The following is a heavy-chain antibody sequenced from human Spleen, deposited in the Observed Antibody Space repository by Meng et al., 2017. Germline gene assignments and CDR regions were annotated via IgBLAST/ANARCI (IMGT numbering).Heavy chain of an antibody. CDR3: AKNSYGLGDYYDY. V-gene: IGHV3-48*03. CDR2: ISGSGTTM. D-gene: IGHD3-10*01. J-gene: IGHJ4*02. Sequence: GESLKISCAASGFTFSSYEMNWVRQAPGKGPGGFSYISGSGTTMYYADSGKGRFTIPRNNSKNTLYQQMNSLRAEDTALYYCAKNSYGLGDYYDYWGQGALVTVSS. CDR1: GFTFSSYE.